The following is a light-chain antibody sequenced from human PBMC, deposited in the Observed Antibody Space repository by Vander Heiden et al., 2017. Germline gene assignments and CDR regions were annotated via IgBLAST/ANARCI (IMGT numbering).Light chain of an antibody. J-gene: IGKJ1*01. Sequence: EIVMTQSPATLSVSPGERATLSCRASQSVTNKVAWYQQKPGQAPRLLIYGASTRATGVPARFSGSGSGTEFTLTISSLQSEDFAVYYCHQDNNWPETFGQGTKVEIK. CDR1: QSVTNK. CDR3: HQDNNWPET. V-gene: IGKV3-15*01. CDR2: GAS.